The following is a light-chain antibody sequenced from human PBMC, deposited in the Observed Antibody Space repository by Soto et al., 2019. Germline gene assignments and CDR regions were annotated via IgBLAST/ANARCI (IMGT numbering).Light chain of an antibody. CDR1: QSVTSNY. J-gene: IGKJ1*01. CDR3: QHYVTSLTT. Sequence: EIVLTQSPGTLSLSPGERATLSCGASQSVTSNYLAWYQQKPGQAPRLLIFGASIRVTGIPDRFIGSGSGTDFTLTISRLEPEDFAVHYCQHYVTSLTTFGQGIKVEVK. V-gene: IGKV3-20*01. CDR2: GAS.